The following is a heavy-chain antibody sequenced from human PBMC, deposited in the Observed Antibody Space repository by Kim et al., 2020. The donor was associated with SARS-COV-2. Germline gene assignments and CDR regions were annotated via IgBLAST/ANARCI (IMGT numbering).Heavy chain of an antibody. D-gene: IGHD3-3*01. CDR3: AIFRDFWSGYYMDV. CDR2: ISPTGGST. CDR1: GFTFSNYP. V-gene: IGHV3-64*01. Sequence: GGSLRLSCAASGFTFSNYPMHWVRQAPGKGLQYVSAISPTGGSTYFANSVKGRFTISRDNSKNTVYLQLGRLRTDDTAVYYCAIFRDFWSGYYMDVWGKGTTVTVSS. J-gene: IGHJ6*03.